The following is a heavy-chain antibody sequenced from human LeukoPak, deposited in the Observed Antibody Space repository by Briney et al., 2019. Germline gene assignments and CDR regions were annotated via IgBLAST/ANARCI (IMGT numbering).Heavy chain of an antibody. V-gene: IGHV1-18*01. J-gene: IGHJ4*02. CDR3: ARGGFDAAMAKFDY. CDR2: ISAYNGNT. D-gene: IGHD5-18*01. Sequence: ASVKVSCKASVYTFTSYGISWVRQARGQGLEGMGWISAYNGNTNYAQKLQGRVTMTTDTSTSTAYMELRSLRSDDTAVYYCARGGFDAAMAKFDYWGQGTLVTVSS. CDR1: VYTFTSYG.